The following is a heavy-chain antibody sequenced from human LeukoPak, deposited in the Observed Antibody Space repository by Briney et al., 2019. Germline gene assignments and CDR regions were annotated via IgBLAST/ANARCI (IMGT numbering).Heavy chain of an antibody. CDR2: INHSGST. J-gene: IGHJ4*02. V-gene: IGHV4-34*01. CDR3: ARDRRSSWYSF. Sequence: SETLSLTCAVYGGSFSGYYWSWIRQPPGKGLEWIGEINHSGSTNYNPSLKSRVTISVDTSKNQFSLKLSSVTAADTAVYYCARDRRSSWYSFWGQGTLVTVSS. CDR1: GGSFSGYY. D-gene: IGHD6-13*01.